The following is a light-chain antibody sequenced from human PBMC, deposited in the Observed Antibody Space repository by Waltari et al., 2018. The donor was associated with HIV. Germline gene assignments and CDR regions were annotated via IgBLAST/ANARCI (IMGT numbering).Light chain of an antibody. CDR3: QQCFSLPLT. J-gene: IGKJ1*01. CDR2: WAT. V-gene: IGKV4-1*01. CDR1: QSILYRSNNRNF. Sequence: IVMTQSPASLAVSLGERASINCKSSQSILYRSNNRNFLAWYQQKPGQPPKLLIHWATIREAGVPDRFSGSESGTDFTLTISSLQAEDVAVYYCQQCFSLPLTFGQGTKVEMK.